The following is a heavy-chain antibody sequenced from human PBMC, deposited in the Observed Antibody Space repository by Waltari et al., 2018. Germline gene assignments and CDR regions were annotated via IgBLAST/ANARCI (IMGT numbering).Heavy chain of an antibody. J-gene: IGHJ3*02. CDR2: IYYSGST. CDR3: AREQQLAHDAFDI. Sequence: QLQLQASGPGLVKPSETLSLTCTVSGGSISRSSYYWGWTRQPPGKGLEWIGSIYYSGSTYYNPSLKSRVTISVDTSKNQFSLKLSSVTTADTAVYYCAREQQLAHDAFDIWGQGTMVTVSS. V-gene: IGHV4-39*07. CDR1: GGSISRSSYY. D-gene: IGHD6-13*01.